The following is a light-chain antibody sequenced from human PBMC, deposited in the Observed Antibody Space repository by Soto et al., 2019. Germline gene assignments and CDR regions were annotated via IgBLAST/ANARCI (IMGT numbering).Light chain of an antibody. Sequence: QSALTQPASVSGSPGQSITISCTGTSSDVGGYNYVSWYQQHPGIAPKLLIYEVTNRPSGVSTRFSGSKSGNTASLTISGLQAEDEDDDHYNSYTSASTRLYLFGTGTKLTVL. CDR1: SSDVGGYNY. CDR2: EVT. J-gene: IGLJ1*01. CDR3: NSYTSASTRLYL. V-gene: IGLV2-14*01.